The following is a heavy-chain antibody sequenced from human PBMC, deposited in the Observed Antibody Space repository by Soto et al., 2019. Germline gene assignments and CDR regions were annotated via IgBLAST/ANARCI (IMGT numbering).Heavy chain of an antibody. CDR2: INPNSGGT. Sequence: QVQLVQSGAEVKRPGASVKVSCKASGYTFTGYYIHWVRQAPGQGLEWMGWINPNSGGTNYAQKFQGWVTMTRDTSISTAYMELSRLSSDDTAVYYCASGGRDAGWYVSYFEYWGQGSLVTVSS. V-gene: IGHV1-2*04. CDR1: GYTFTGYY. CDR3: ASGGRDAGWYVSYFEY. D-gene: IGHD6-19*01. J-gene: IGHJ4*02.